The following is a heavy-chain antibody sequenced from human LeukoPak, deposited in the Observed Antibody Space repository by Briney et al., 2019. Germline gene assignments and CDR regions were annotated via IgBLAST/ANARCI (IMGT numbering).Heavy chain of an antibody. Sequence: GGSLRLSCAASGFTFSDFWMSWVRQAPGKGLEWVANIRQDGNEKYYVDSVKGRFTISRDTAKNSLYLQMNSLRVEDTAVYYCARTRHWSGSLDAFDIWGQGTIVSVSS. CDR2: IRQDGNEK. D-gene: IGHD3-3*01. J-gene: IGHJ3*02. CDR1: GFTFSDFW. CDR3: ARTRHWSGSLDAFDI. V-gene: IGHV3-7*01.